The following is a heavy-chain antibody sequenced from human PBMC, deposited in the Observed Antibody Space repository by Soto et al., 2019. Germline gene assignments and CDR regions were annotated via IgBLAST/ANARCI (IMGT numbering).Heavy chain of an antibody. D-gene: IGHD3-3*02. CDR3: ARSFLESSDFDY. Sequence: PGGSLRLSCAASGFTFSDYYMSWIRQAPGKGLEWVSYISSSVSTIYYADSVKGRFTISRDNAKNSLYLQMNSLRAEDTAVYYCARSFLESSDFDYWGQGTLVTVSS. J-gene: IGHJ4*02. CDR1: GFTFSDYY. CDR2: ISSSVSTI. V-gene: IGHV3-11*01.